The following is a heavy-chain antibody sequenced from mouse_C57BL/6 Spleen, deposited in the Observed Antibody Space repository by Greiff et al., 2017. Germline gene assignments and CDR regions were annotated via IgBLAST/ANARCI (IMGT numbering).Heavy chain of an antibody. CDR2: LSSGSSTI. CDR1: GFTFSDYG. D-gene: IGHD2-3*01. V-gene: IGHV5-17*01. J-gene: IGHJ1*03. Sequence: EVQRVESGGGLVKPGGSLKLSCAASGFTFSDYGMHWVRQAPEKGLEWVAYLSSGSSTIYYADTVKGRFTISRDNAKNTLFLQMTSLSSEDTAMYSCARDGYYSDWYFDVWGTGTTVTVSS. CDR3: ARDGYYSDWYFDV.